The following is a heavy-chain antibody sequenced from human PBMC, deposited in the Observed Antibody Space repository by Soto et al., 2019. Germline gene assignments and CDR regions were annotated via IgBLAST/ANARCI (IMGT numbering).Heavy chain of an antibody. Sequence: QVQLQESGPGLVKPSETLSLTCTVSGGSISKYYWSWIWQPPGKGLEWIGDIYYNGNTNYKPSLKSRVTISVDTSKSHFSLKLSSVTAADTAVYYCARRVLGGGRGAFDIWGQGTMVTVSS. J-gene: IGHJ3*02. CDR1: GGSISKYY. CDR3: ARRVLGGGRGAFDI. V-gene: IGHV4-59*08. D-gene: IGHD1-26*01. CDR2: IYYNGNT.